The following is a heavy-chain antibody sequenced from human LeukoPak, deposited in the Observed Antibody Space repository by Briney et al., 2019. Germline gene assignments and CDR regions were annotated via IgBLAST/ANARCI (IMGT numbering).Heavy chain of an antibody. Sequence: SVKVSCKASGGTFSSYAISWVRQAPGQGLEWMGGIIPIFGTANYAQKFQGRVTITADESTSTAYMELSSLRSEDTAVYYCATSWRAYDCGPPGDYYGMDVWGQGTTVTVSS. CDR3: ATSWRAYDCGPPGDYYGMDV. J-gene: IGHJ6*02. V-gene: IGHV1-69*01. D-gene: IGHD2-21*01. CDR1: GGTFSSYA. CDR2: IIPIFGTA.